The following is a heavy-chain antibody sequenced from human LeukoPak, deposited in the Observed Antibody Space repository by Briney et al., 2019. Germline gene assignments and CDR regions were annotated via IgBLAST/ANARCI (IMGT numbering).Heavy chain of an antibody. J-gene: IGHJ4*02. CDR2: ISGYNANT. CDR1: GYTFTSYG. D-gene: IGHD2-15*01. CDR3: TRDRGSLSPECGDY. V-gene: IGHV1-18*01. Sequence: GASVKVSCKASGYTFTSYGINWVRQAPGQGLEWMGWISGYNANTNYAQKLQGRVTMTTDTSTSTAYMELRSLRSDDTAVYHCTRDRGSLSPECGDYWGQGTLVTVSS.